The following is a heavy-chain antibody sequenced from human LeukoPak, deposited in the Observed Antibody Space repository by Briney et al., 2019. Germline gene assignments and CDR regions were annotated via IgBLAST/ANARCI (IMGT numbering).Heavy chain of an antibody. J-gene: IGHJ3*02. CDR1: GGSISSYY. CDR2: IYYSGST. Sequence: SETLSLTCTVSGGSISSYYWSWIRQPPGKGPEWTGYIYYSGSTNYNPSLKSRVTISVDTSKNQFSLKLSSVTATDTAVYYCARVSSSWYWNDAFDIWGQGTMVTVSS. V-gene: IGHV4-59*01. CDR3: ARVSSSWYWNDAFDI. D-gene: IGHD6-13*01.